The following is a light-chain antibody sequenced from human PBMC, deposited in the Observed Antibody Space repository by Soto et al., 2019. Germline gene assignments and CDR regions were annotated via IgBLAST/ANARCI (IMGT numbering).Light chain of an antibody. CDR3: QQRSNWPLT. CDR1: QSVNSY. CDR2: DAS. J-gene: IGKJ4*01. V-gene: IGKV3-11*01. Sequence: EIVLTQSPATLSLSAGERATLSCGASQSVNSYLAWYQQKPGQAPRLLMFDASKRATGIPARFSGSGSGTDFTLTISSLEPEDFAVYYCQQRSNWPLTFGGGTKVEIK.